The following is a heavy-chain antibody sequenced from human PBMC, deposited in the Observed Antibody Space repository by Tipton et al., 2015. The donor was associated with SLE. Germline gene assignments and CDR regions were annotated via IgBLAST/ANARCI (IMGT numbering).Heavy chain of an antibody. J-gene: IGHJ4*02. D-gene: IGHD2-15*01. CDR3: AAHAAGRGGSGY. V-gene: IGHV4-4*02. Sequence: TLSLTCAVSGGSISSGNWWIWVRQPPGKGLEWIGEIYHSGSTNYNPSLKSRVTISVDKSKNHFSLNLSSVTAADTAVYYCAAHAAGRGGSGYWGQGTLVTVSS. CDR2: IYHSGST. CDR1: GGSISSGNW.